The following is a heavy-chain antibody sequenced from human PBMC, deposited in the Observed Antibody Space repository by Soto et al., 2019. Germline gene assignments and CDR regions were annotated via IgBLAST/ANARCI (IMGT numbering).Heavy chain of an antibody. V-gene: IGHV4-38-2*02. CDR1: GYSISSGYY. CDR2: IYHSGST. D-gene: IGHD3-3*01. Sequence: SETLSLTCTVSGYSISSGYYWGWIRQPPGKGLEWIGSIYHSGSTYYNPSLKSRVTISVDKSKNQFSLKLSSVTAADTAVYYCASASDMNCDFWSGYYFDYWGQGTLVTVSS. CDR3: ASASDMNCDFWSGYYFDY. J-gene: IGHJ4*02.